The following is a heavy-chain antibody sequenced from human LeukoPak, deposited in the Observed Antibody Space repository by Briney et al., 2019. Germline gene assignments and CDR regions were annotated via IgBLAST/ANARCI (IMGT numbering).Heavy chain of an antibody. CDR1: GLIFSSYA. V-gene: IGHV3-23*01. J-gene: IGHJ3*02. Sequence: GGSLRLSCVASGLIFSSYAMSWVRQAPGKGLEWVSGISGSGGSIYYADSVKGRFTISRDNSKNTLYLQMNSLRAEDTAVYHCAKRYCSSTTCYDAFEIWGQGTMVTVSS. D-gene: IGHD2-2*01. CDR3: AKRYCSSTTCYDAFEI. CDR2: ISGSGGSI.